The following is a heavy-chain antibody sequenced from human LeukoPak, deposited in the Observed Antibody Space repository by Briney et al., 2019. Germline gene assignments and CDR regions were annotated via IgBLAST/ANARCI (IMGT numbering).Heavy chain of an antibody. Sequence: PGGSLRLSCAASGFTFSSYAMSWVRQAPGKGLEWVSAISGSGGSTYYADSVKGRFTISRDNPKNTLYLQMNSLRAEDTAVYYCASGYSSSWSGEYYFDYWGQGTLVTVSS. CDR2: ISGSGGST. D-gene: IGHD6-13*01. V-gene: IGHV3-23*01. CDR3: ASGYSSSWSGEYYFDY. CDR1: GFTFSSYA. J-gene: IGHJ4*02.